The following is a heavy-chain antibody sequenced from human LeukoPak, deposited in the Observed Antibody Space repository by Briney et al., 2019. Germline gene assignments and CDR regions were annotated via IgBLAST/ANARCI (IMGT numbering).Heavy chain of an antibody. V-gene: IGHV1-8*01. Sequence: ASVKVSCKASGYTFTTYDINWVWQAPGQGLEWMGWMNSISGNTGYAQKFQGRVTMTRDTSISTAYMELSSLRSEDTAVYYCARAMFYYDSSGYYAWFDPWGQGTLVTVSS. D-gene: IGHD3-22*01. J-gene: IGHJ5*02. CDR1: GYTFTTYD. CDR2: MNSISGNT. CDR3: ARAMFYYDSSGYYAWFDP.